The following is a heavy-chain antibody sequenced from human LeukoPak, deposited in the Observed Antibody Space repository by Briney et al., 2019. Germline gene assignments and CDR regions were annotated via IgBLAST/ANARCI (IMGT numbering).Heavy chain of an antibody. CDR2: ISWNSGSI. D-gene: IGHD2-8*01. V-gene: IGHV3-9*01. CDR1: GFTFDDYA. Sequence: PGGSLRLSCAASGFTFDDYAMHWVRQAPGRGLEWVSGISWNSGSIGYVDSVKGRFTISRDNAKSSLYLQMNSLRAEDTAVYYCARRGYSTSWDIPDYWGQGTLVTVSS. J-gene: IGHJ4*02. CDR3: ARRGYSTSWDIPDY.